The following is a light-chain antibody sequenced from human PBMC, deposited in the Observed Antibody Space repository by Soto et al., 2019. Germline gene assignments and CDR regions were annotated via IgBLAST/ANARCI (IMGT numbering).Light chain of an antibody. Sequence: QSALTQPASVSGSLGQSITISCTGSNRDIGAYNLVSWYQQYPDTAPKLIIYEVRNRPSGVSYRFSGSKSGNTASLTISGLQAEDEADYYCSSYRRASTLYVIFGGGTKVTVL. CDR1: NRDIGAYNL. V-gene: IGLV2-14*01. CDR2: EVR. J-gene: IGLJ2*01. CDR3: SSYRRASTLYVI.